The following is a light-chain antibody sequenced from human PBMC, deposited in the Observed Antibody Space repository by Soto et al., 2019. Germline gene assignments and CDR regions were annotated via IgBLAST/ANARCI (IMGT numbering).Light chain of an antibody. CDR3: QHSGTKPWT. Sequence: ETVLTQSPGTLSLSPGERVTLSCRASQSGCRRCLAGSQQKPGQSPRLLIYGASSRAAGIPDRFSGIGAGTDFTLTSSRLKLNDFAVYYCQHSGTKPWTCGPGTKVGIK. CDR1: QSGCRRC. V-gene: IGKV3-20*01. CDR2: GAS. J-gene: IGKJ1*01.